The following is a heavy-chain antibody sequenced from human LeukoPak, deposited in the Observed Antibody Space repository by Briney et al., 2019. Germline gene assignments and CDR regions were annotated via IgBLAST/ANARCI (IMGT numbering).Heavy chain of an antibody. CDR2: INPNSGGT. Sequence: GASVKVSCKASGYTFTGYYMHWVRQAPGQGLEWMGRINPNSGGTNYAQKFQGRVTMTRDTSISTAYMELSRLRSGDTAVYYCAGAMFPEYYYGSGSLSDVWGQGTLVTVSS. V-gene: IGHV1-2*06. CDR1: GYTFTGYY. CDR3: AGAMFPEYYYGSGSLSDV. D-gene: IGHD3-10*01. J-gene: IGHJ4*02.